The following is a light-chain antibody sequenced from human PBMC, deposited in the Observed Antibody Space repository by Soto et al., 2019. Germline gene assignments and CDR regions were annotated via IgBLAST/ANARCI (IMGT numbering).Light chain of an antibody. CDR1: TSDIGAYNY. Sequence: QSVLTQPPSASGSPGQSVTISCTGTTSDIGAYNYVSWYHQRPGKAPKLIIYEVTRRPSGVPDRIFGSKSDTTASLTVSGLLADDEGHYYCSSFAGSHDSVFGTGTKVTVL. CDR2: EVT. CDR3: SSFAGSHDSV. J-gene: IGLJ1*01. V-gene: IGLV2-8*01.